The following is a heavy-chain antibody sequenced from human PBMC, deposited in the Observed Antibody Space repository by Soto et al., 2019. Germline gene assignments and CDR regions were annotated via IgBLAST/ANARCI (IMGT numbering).Heavy chain of an antibody. Sequence: QVQLVQSGAEVKKPGASVKVSCEASGYTFSGYYMQWVRQAPGQGLEWMGWINPNSGDTLYAQKFQGRVTMTRETSISTAYVELSGLRSDATAVYYCARPYSTSTDVLGYWGQGTLVTVSS. D-gene: IGHD6-6*01. CDR3: ARPYSTSTDVLGY. J-gene: IGHJ4*02. CDR1: GYTFSGYY. CDR2: INPNSGDT. V-gene: IGHV1-2*02.